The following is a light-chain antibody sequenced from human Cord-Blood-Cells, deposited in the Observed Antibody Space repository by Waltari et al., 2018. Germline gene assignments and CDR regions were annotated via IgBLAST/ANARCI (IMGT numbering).Light chain of an antibody. CDR1: QSVLYSSNNKNY. CDR3: QQYYSTPIT. J-gene: IGKJ5*01. Sequence: DIVMTQSPDSLAVSLGERATINSKSSQSVLYSSNNKNYLAGYQQKPGQPPKLLIYWASTRESGVPDRFSGSGSGTDFTLTISSLQAEDVVVYYCQQYYSTPITFGQGTRLEIK. CDR2: WAS. V-gene: IGKV4-1*01.